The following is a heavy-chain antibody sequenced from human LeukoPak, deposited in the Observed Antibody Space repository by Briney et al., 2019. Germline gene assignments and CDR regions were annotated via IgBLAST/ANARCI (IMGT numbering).Heavy chain of an antibody. J-gene: IGHJ4*02. CDR3: ARDPGYGDYGPFDY. CDR1: GDSVSSNSAA. CDR2: TYYRSNWYN. V-gene: IGHV6-1*01. D-gene: IGHD4-17*01. Sequence: SQTLSLTCAISGDSVSSNSAAWHWIRQSSSRGLEWLGRTYYRSNWYNDYAISVKSRITIYPDASKNQFSLQLSSVTPEDTAVYYCARDPGYGDYGPFDYWGQGTLVTVSS.